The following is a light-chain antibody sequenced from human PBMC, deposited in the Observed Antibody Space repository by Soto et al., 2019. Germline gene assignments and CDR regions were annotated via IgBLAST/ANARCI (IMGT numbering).Light chain of an antibody. Sequence: IQMTQSPSSLSASVGDRVTITCRASQRITTYLNWYQQKPGKAPKLLISTAATLQGGVPSRFSGSGSGTDFTLTITTLRPEDFATYFCQQSYSTPYTFGQGTKLEIK. CDR2: TAA. J-gene: IGKJ2*01. CDR3: QQSYSTPYT. CDR1: QRITTY. V-gene: IGKV1-39*01.